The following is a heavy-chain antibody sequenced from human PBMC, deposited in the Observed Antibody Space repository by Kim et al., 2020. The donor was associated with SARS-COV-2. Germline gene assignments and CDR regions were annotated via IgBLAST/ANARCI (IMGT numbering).Heavy chain of an antibody. CDR2: IYYSGST. Sequence: SETLSLTCTVSGGSISSYYWSWIRQPPGKGLEWIGYIYYSGSTNYNPSLKSRVTISVDTSKNQFSLKLSSVTAADTAVYYCARVWMNTMIVVVTPHWFDPWGQGTLVTVSS. J-gene: IGHJ5*02. D-gene: IGHD3-22*01. CDR3: ARVWMNTMIVVVTPHWFDP. V-gene: IGHV4-59*01. CDR1: GGSISSYY.